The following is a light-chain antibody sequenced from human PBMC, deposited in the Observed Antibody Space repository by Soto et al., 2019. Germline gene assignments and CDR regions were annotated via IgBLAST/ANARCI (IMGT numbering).Light chain of an antibody. V-gene: IGKV3-15*01. CDR2: DAS. J-gene: IGKJ1*01. CDR3: LQYNDWPRT. Sequence: EIVMTQSPATLSVSPGERATLSCRASQSVSSKLAWYQQKPGQAPRFLISDASTRATGIPARFSGSGSGTEFTLTISSRQSEEFAVYFCLQYNDWPRTFGQGTKVEIK. CDR1: QSVSSK.